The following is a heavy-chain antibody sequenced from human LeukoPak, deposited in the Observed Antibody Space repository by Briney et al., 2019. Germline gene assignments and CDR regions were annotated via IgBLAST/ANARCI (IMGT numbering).Heavy chain of an antibody. CDR3: VSGNDPDSTWENYRLDAFDI. D-gene: IGHD3-16*02. Sequence: PGGSLRLSCAASGCTFSHYSVNWVRQAPGKGLEWVSSISSTSDYIYYADSVKGRFTISRDNTKSSLYLQMNSLRAEDTAVYYCVSGNDPDSTWENYRLDAFDIWGQGTTVIVSS. CDR2: ISSTSDYI. V-gene: IGHV3-21*01. CDR1: GCTFSHYS. J-gene: IGHJ3*02.